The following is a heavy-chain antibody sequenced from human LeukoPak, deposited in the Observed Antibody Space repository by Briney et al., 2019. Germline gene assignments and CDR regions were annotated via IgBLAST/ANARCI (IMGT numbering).Heavy chain of an antibody. CDR2: IRDDGSTR. CDR3: AKVPHSWGLFDS. J-gene: IGHJ4*02. D-gene: IGHD3-16*01. Sequence: GGSLRPSCAASGFTFSRYGFHWVRQAPGKGLEWVAFIRDDGSTRYYADSVKGRFTVSRDNSKNTLYLQMDSLRTEDTAVYYCAKVPHSWGLFDSWGQGTLVTVSS. CDR1: GFTFSRYG. V-gene: IGHV3-30*02.